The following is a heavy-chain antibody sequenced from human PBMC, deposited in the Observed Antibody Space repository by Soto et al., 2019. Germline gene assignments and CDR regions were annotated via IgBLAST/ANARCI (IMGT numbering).Heavy chain of an antibody. CDR3: ARVVLATFDY. CDR1: GGSISSYY. Sequence: SEPRSLTCTVSGGSISSYYWSWIRQPPGKGLEWIGYIYYSGSTNYNPSLKSRVTISVDTSKNQFSLKLSSVTAADTAVYYCARVVLATFDYWGQGTLVTVSS. J-gene: IGHJ4*02. D-gene: IGHD2-21*02. V-gene: IGHV4-59*01. CDR2: IYYSGST.